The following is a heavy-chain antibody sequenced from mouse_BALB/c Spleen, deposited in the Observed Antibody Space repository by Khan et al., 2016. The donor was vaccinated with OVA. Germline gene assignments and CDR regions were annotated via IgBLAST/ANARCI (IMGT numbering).Heavy chain of an antibody. CDR1: GYTFTSYW. CDR3: ARIKKIGATYGDY. CDR2: TNPTNGRT. Sequence: VQLQESGAELVKAGASVKMSCKASGYTFTSYWMHWVKQRLGQGLEWFAETNPTNGRTYYNEKFKSKATLTVDKSSSTASMLLSGPPFEELAVDDGARIKKIGATYGDYWGQGTTLTVSA. J-gene: IGHJ2*01. D-gene: IGHD1-1*01. V-gene: IGHV1S81*02.